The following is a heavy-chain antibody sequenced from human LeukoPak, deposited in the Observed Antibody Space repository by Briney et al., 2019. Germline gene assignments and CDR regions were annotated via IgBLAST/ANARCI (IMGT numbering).Heavy chain of an antibody. D-gene: IGHD1-26*01. CDR2: ISGSDGHT. J-gene: IGHJ4*02. CDR3: AKVPWVGTIT. CDR1: GFTLSDYA. V-gene: IGHV3-23*01. Sequence: PGGSLRLSCAGSGFTLSDYAMNWVRQAPGERLEWLSAISGSDGHTFYADSVKGRFTLSRDNSKNTLYLQMNNLRADDTAIYYCAKVPWVGTITWGQGTLVIVSS.